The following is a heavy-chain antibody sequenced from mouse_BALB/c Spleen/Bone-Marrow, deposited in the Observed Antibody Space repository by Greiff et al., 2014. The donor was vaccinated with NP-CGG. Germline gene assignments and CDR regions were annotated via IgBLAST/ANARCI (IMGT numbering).Heavy chain of an antibody. V-gene: IGHV1S81*02. J-gene: IGHJ1*01. CDR1: GYTFTSYY. CDR2: INPSNGGT. CDR3: TRSYYGNYFDV. D-gene: IGHD2-1*01. Sequence: QVQLQQSGAELVKPGASVELSCKASGYTFTSYYMYWVKQRPGQGLEWIGEINPSNGGTNFNEKFKSKATLTVDKSSSTAYMQLSSLTSEDSAVYYCTRSYYGNYFDVWGAGTTVTVSS.